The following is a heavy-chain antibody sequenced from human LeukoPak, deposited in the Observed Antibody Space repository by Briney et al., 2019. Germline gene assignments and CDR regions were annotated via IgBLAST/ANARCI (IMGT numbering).Heavy chain of an antibody. J-gene: IGHJ6*03. D-gene: IGHD3-10*01. CDR1: GFTFSSYA. V-gene: IGHV3-23*01. CDR2: ISGSGGST. CDR3: ARSLRGAYYFYMDV. Sequence: PGGSLRLSCAASGFTFSSYAMSWVRQAPRKGLEWVSAISGSGGSTYYADSVKGRFTISRDNAKNSLYLQMNSLRAEDTAVYYCARSLRGAYYFYMDVWGKGTTVTVSS.